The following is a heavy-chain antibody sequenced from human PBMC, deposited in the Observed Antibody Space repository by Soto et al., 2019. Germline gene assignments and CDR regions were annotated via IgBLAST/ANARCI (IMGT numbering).Heavy chain of an antibody. CDR1: GGSISSYY. CDR3: ARSAPAMGSSWYYFDY. V-gene: IGHV4-59*01. J-gene: IGHJ4*02. CDR2: IYYSGST. Sequence: PSETLSLTCTVSGGSISSYYWSWIRQPPGKGLEWIGYIYYSGSTNYNPSLKSRVTIPVDTSKNQFSLKLSSVTAADTAVYYCARSAPAMGSSWYYFDYWGQGTLVTVS. D-gene: IGHD6-13*01.